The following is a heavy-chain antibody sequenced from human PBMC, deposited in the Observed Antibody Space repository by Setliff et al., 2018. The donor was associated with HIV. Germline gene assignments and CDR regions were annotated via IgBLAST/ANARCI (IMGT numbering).Heavy chain of an antibody. CDR2: TSHSGKT. J-gene: IGHJ6*02. Sequence: PSETLSLTCAVYGGPLSGHYWSWIRQPPGQGLEWIGETSHSGKTNYNPSLKSRVTISVDTSKNQFSLRLSSVTAADTAVYYCARDGSRTTGATGYYYGLDVWGQGTTVTVSS. D-gene: IGHD1-1*01. CDR1: GGPLSGHY. V-gene: IGHV4-34*01. CDR3: ARDGSRTTGATGYYYGLDV.